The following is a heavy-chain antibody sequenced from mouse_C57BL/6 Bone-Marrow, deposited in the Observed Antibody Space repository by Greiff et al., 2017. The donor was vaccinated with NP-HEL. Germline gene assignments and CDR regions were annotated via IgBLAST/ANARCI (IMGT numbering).Heavy chain of an antibody. V-gene: IGHV1-81*01. D-gene: IGHD1-1*01. Sequence: VHLVESGAELARPGASVKLSCKASGYTFTSYGISWVKQRTGQGLEWIGEIYPRSGNTYYNEKFKGKATLTADKSSSTAYMELRSLTSEDSAVYFCARSYYYGSSFDYWGQGTTLTVSS. CDR3: ARSYYYGSSFDY. CDR2: IYPRSGNT. CDR1: GYTFTSYG. J-gene: IGHJ2*01.